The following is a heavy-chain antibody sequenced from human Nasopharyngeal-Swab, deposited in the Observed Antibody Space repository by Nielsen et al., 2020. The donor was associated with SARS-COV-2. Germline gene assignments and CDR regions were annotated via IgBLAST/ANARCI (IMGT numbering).Heavy chain of an antibody. CDR2: IWYDGSNK. D-gene: IGHD4-23*01. Sequence: GESLKISCAASGFTFSNYGMHWVRQAPGKGLVWVAVIWYDGSNKYYADSVKGRFTISRDNSKNTVYLQMNSLRAEDTAVYYCAAAPSGDYGGYWGQGTLVTVSS. CDR1: GFTFSNYG. V-gene: IGHV3-33*08. J-gene: IGHJ4*02. CDR3: AAAPSGDYGGY.